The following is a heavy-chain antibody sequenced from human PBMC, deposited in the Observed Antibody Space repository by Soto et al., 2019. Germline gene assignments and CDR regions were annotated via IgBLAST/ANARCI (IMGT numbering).Heavy chain of an antibody. D-gene: IGHD4-4*01. CDR1: GGSISSGGYY. Sequence: SETLSLTCTVSGGSISSGGYYWSWIRQHPGKGLEWIGYIYYSGSTYYNPSLKSRVTTSVDTSKNQFSLKLSSVTAADTAVYYCARGEDSNYADFDYWGQGTLVTVSS. V-gene: IGHV4-31*03. CDR2: IYYSGST. J-gene: IGHJ4*02. CDR3: ARGEDSNYADFDY.